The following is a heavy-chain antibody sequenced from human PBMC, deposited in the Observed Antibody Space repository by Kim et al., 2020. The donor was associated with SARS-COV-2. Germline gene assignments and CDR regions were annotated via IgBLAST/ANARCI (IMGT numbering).Heavy chain of an antibody. V-gene: IGHV3-74*01. CDR1: GFTFSGSW. D-gene: IGHD3-3*01. CDR2: IKADGSS. Sequence: GGSLRLSCAASGFTFSGSWMRWVRQTPGKGLVWVSRIKADGSSSYADSVKGRFTISSDDAKNTLFWQMNSLRAEDTAVYYCARDYYFSISNWCQGALVTVSS. J-gene: IGHJ4*02. CDR3: ARDYYFSISN.